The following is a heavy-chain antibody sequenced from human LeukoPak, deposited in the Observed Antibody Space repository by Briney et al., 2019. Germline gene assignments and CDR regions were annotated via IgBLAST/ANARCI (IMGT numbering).Heavy chain of an antibody. D-gene: IGHD1-14*01. Sequence: SETLSLTCTVSGGSISSGGYSWSWIRQPPGKGLEWIGYIYHSGSTYYNPSLKSRVTISVDRSKNQFSLKLSSVTAADTAVYYCASRTRTTDFDYWGQGTLVTVSS. V-gene: IGHV4-30-2*01. CDR1: GGSISSGGYS. CDR3: ASRTRTTDFDY. J-gene: IGHJ4*02. CDR2: IYHSGST.